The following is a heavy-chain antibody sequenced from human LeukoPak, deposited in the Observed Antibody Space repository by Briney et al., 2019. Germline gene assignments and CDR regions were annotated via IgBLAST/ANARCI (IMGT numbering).Heavy chain of an antibody. Sequence: ASVKVSCKTSGYRFNVYDILWVRQAPGHGLDYVGWISTYTGRANYAQKFQGRVSVITDTSTSTAYLELTNLTSSDTGLYYCARTDGTNSGTNAFDVWGLGTMVTVAS. CDR2: ISTYTGRA. D-gene: IGHD4-23*01. J-gene: IGHJ3*01. CDR1: GYRFNVYD. V-gene: IGHV1-18*01. CDR3: ARTDGTNSGTNAFDV.